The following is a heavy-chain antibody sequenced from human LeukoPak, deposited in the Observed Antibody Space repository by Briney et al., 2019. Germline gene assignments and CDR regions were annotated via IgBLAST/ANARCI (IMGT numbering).Heavy chain of an antibody. D-gene: IGHD2-15*01. CDR2: ISSSSTTI. CDR3: ARAGYCSGGSCYDAFDI. Sequence: GGSLRLSCAASGFTFSSYEMNWVRQAPGKGLEWVSYISSSSTTIYYADSVKGRFTISRDNAKNSLYLQMNSLRAEDTAVYYCARAGYCSGGSCYDAFDIWGQGTMVTVSS. J-gene: IGHJ3*02. V-gene: IGHV3-48*01. CDR1: GFTFSSYE.